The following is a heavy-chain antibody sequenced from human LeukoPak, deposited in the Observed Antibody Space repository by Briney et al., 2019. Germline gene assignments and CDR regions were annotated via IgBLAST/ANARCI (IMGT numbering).Heavy chain of an antibody. CDR3: ARESGIAVAAPYGNWFDP. CDR1: VGTFGSYA. Sequence: SVKGSCKASVGTFGSYAISWVRQAPGQGLEWMGGVIPIFGTANYAQTFHGRVTITADKSTSTAYMELSSLRSEDTAVYYCARESGIAVAAPYGNWFDPWGQGTLVTVSS. V-gene: IGHV1-69*06. D-gene: IGHD6-19*01. J-gene: IGHJ5*02. CDR2: VIPIFGTA.